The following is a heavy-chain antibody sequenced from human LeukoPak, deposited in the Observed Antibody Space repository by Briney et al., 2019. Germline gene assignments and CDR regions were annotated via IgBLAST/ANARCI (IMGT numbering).Heavy chain of an antibody. J-gene: IGHJ2*01. D-gene: IGHD6-19*01. Sequence: SETLSLTCSVSGGSISSNTYYWAWIRQPPGKGLEWIGILYYGGSTYYNPSLKSRVSITEDTSKSQFSLRLSSVTAADTAVYYCARTGWRRPTGMTLADQNLYFDRWGRGTLVTVSS. V-gene: IGHV4-39*01. CDR3: ARTGWRRPTGMTLADQNLYFDR. CDR1: GGSISSNTYY. CDR2: LYYGGST.